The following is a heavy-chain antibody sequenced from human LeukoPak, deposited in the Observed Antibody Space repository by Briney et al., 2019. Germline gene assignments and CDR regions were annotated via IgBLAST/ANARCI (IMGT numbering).Heavy chain of an antibody. Sequence: GGSLRLSCVASGFPFSSVGMNWVRQAPGKGREWVSYISSDPSHTYYADSVRGRFTISRDNAKHSLYLQMDNLRTEDTAMYYCARDPDYYDSRVVDFWGQGTRVTVSS. V-gene: IGHV3-21*01. J-gene: IGHJ4*02. D-gene: IGHD3-22*01. CDR2: ISSDPSHT. CDR1: GFPFSSVG. CDR3: ARDPDYYDSRVVDF.